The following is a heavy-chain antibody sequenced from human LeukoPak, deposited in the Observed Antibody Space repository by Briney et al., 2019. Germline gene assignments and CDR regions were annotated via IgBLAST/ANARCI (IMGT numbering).Heavy chain of an antibody. Sequence: SETLSLTRTDPGGSIIRYYWSSIRQPPGKGLEWIGYIYYSGRTNYNPSLKSRVTISVDTSKNQFPLKLSSVTAADTAVYYCARGLAAAANFDYWGQGTLVTVSS. CDR3: ARGLAAAANFDY. D-gene: IGHD6-13*01. J-gene: IGHJ4*02. V-gene: IGHV4-59*01. CDR2: IYYSGRT. CDR1: GGSIIRYY.